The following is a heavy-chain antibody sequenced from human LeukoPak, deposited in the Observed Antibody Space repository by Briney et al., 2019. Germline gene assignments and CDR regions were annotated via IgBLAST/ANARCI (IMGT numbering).Heavy chain of an antibody. V-gene: IGHV3-23*01. D-gene: IGHD6-19*01. Sequence: GGSLRLSCAASGFTFSNYAMSWVRQAPGKGLEWVSTISGGGITTYHADSAKGRFTISRDNSKNTMFLQMNSLRADDTAVYYCPRQSYASGWNPFDYWGQGILVTVSS. CDR3: PRQSYASGWNPFDY. CDR1: GFTFSNYA. J-gene: IGHJ4*02. CDR2: ISGGGITT.